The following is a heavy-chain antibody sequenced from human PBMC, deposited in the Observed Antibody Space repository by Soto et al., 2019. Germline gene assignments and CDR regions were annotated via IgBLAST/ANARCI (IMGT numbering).Heavy chain of an antibody. CDR3: ASSRKGVDVRTKFDY. V-gene: IGHV4-59*01. D-gene: IGHD3-3*01. J-gene: IGHJ4*02. CDR2: IYYSGST. CDR1: GGSISSYY. Sequence: SETLSLTCTVSGGSISSYYWSWIRQPPGKGLEWIGYIYYSGSTNYNPSLKSRVTISVDTSKNQFSLKLSSVTAADTAVYYCASSRKGVDVRTKFDYWGQGTLVTVSS.